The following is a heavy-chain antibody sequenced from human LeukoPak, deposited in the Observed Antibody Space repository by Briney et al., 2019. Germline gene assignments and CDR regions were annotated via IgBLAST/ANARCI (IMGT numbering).Heavy chain of an antibody. V-gene: IGHV3-23*01. CDR3: ARGLSGSYHYFDY. J-gene: IGHJ4*02. D-gene: IGHD1-26*01. CDR2: ISGSGGST. Sequence: GGSLRLSCAASGFTFSSYAMSWVRQAPGKGLEWVSAISGSGGSTYYADSVKGRFTISRDNSKNTLYLQVNSLRAEDTAVYYCARGLSGSYHYFDYWGQGTLVTVSS. CDR1: GFTFSSYA.